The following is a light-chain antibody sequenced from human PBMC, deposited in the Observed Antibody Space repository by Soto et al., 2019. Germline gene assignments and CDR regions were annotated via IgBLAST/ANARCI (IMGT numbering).Light chain of an antibody. CDR1: QGISSW. Sequence: DIQMTQSPSSVSASVGDRVTITCRASQGISSWLAWYQQKPGKAPKLLIYAASSLQSGVPSRFSGSGSGTDFTLTINNLQPEDSASYCCQQSYSSWATFGGGTKVEIQ. CDR2: AAS. V-gene: IGKV1-12*01. CDR3: QQSYSSWAT. J-gene: IGKJ4*01.